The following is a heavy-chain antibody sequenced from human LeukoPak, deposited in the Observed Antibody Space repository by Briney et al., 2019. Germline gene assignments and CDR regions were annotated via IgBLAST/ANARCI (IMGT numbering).Heavy chain of an antibody. CDR3: ARVDSTSPHELDY. CDR2: ITPSGGI. V-gene: IGHV1-46*01. J-gene: IGHJ4*02. D-gene: IGHD6-6*01. CDR1: GYTFSNYD. Sequence: ASVKVSCKASGYTFSNYDMNWVRQAPGQGLEWMGMITPSGGISYAQKFQGRVTMTRDMSTNTIYMELSSLRSEDTAVYYCARVDSTSPHELDYWGQGTLVTVSS.